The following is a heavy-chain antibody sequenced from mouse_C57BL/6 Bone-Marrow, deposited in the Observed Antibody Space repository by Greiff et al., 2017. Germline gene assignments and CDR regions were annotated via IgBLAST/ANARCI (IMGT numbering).Heavy chain of an antibody. D-gene: IGHD2-4*01. Sequence: QVQLQQSGPGLVQPSQSLSITCTVSGFSLTSYGVHWVRQSPGKGLEWLGVIWGGGSTDYNAAFMSSLSITKDNSKSQVFFKMNILQADDTAIYYCAKNNDDYDWLYYAMDYWGQGTSVTVSS. J-gene: IGHJ4*01. CDR2: IWGGGST. CDR1: GFSLTSYG. CDR3: AKNNDDYDWLYYAMDY. V-gene: IGHV2-5*01.